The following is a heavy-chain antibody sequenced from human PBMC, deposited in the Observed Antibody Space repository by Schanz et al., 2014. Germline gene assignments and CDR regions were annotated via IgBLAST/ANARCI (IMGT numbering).Heavy chain of an antibody. V-gene: IGHV3-7*05. J-gene: IGHJ4*02. CDR3: ARIGGSVFDY. CDR2: IKRDGSEK. Sequence: EVQLLESGGGLVQPGGSLRLSCASSGFSFTTYAMSWVRQAPGKGLEWEANIKRDGSEKNYLDSVKGRFTISRDNAKNSLFLQMNSLRAEDTAVYYCARIGGSVFDYWAQGTLVTVSS. CDR1: GFSFTTYA. D-gene: IGHD3-10*01.